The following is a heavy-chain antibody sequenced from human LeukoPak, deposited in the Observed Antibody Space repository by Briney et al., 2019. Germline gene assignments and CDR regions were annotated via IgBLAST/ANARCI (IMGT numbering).Heavy chain of an antibody. V-gene: IGHV4-4*07. CDR2: IYTSGST. CDR3: ARGCGSYHWYFDL. Sequence: SETLSLTCTVSGGSISSYFWSWIRQPAGKGLEWIGRIYTSGSTNYNPSLKSRVTMSVDTSKNQFSLRLSSVTAADTAVYYCARGCGSYHWYFDLWGRGTLVTVSS. D-gene: IGHD1-26*01. J-gene: IGHJ2*01. CDR1: GGSISSYF.